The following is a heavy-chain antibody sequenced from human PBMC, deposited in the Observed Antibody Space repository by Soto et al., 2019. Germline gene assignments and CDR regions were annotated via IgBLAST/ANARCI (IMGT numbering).Heavy chain of an antibody. Sequence: QEQLVQSGAEVKKPGSSVKVSCKASGSTFSSRNINWVRQAPGQGLEWMGGIIPMFGTAGYAQKFRDRVTLAAEESTRTASMERRALRSADTAVYYCARIRFIALEALDRDACEVWGQGTMVTVSS. J-gene: IGHJ3*01. V-gene: IGHV1-69*01. CDR3: ARIRFIALEALDRDACEV. CDR1: GSTFSSRN. CDR2: IIPMFGTA. D-gene: IGHD1-1*01.